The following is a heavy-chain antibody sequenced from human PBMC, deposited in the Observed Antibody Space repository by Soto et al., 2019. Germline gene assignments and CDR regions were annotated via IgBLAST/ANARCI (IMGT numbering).Heavy chain of an antibody. J-gene: IGHJ4*02. CDR1: GGSFSGYY. Sequence: QVQLQQWGAGLLKPSETLSLTCAVYGGSFSGYYWSWICQSPGKGLEWIGEINHSGSTNYNPSLKSRVTMSVDTSKNQFSLKLSSVTAADTSVYYCAACIGGSYSGVEYWGQGTLVTVSS. CDR3: AACIGGSYSGVEY. V-gene: IGHV4-34*01. D-gene: IGHD2-15*01. CDR2: INHSGST.